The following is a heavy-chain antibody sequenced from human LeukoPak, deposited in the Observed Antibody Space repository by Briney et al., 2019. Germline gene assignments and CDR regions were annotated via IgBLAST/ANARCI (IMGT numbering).Heavy chain of an antibody. J-gene: IGHJ4*02. V-gene: IGHV3-7*01. Sequence: GGSLRLSCAASGFTFSSYGMHWVRQAPGKGLEWVANIKEDGSETYYVDSVKGRFTISRDNAKNSLFLQMNSLGDEDTAVYYCVRDAVTAYWSQGTLVTVSS. D-gene: IGHD1-14*01. CDR3: VRDAVTAY. CDR2: IKEDGSET. CDR1: GFTFSSYG.